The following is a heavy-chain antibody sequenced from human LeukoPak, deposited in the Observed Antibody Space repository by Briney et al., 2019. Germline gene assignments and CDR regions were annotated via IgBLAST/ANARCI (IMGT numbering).Heavy chain of an antibody. CDR1: GFTFSSYS. CDR2: ISSNGGST. Sequence: GGSLRLSCAASGFTFSSYSMNWVRQAPGKGLEYVSAISSNGGSTYYANSVKGRFTISRDNSKNTLYLQTGSLRAEDMAVYYCARADIRKLPPGDAFDIWGQGTMVTVSS. V-gene: IGHV3-64*01. D-gene: IGHD1-26*01. J-gene: IGHJ3*02. CDR3: ARADIRKLPPGDAFDI.